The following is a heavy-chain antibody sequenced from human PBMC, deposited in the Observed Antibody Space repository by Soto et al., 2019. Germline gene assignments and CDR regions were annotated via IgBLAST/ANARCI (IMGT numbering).Heavy chain of an antibody. CDR1: GFTFSSYD. V-gene: IGHV3-13*01. D-gene: IGHD3-22*01. Sequence: EVQLVESGGGLVQPGGSLRLSCAASGFTFSSYDMHWVRQATGKGLEWVSAIGTAGDTYYPGSVKGRFTISRENAKNSLYLQMNSLRAGDTAVYYCATLSTGSSGPDDAFDIWGQGTMVTVSS. CDR3: ATLSTGSSGPDDAFDI. J-gene: IGHJ3*02. CDR2: IGTAGDT.